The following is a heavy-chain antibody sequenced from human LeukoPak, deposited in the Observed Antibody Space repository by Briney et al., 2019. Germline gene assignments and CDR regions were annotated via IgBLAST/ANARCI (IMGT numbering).Heavy chain of an antibody. Sequence: SETLSLTCAVYGGSFSGYYWSWIRQPPGKGLEWIGEMNHSGSTNYNPSLKSRVTISVDTSKNQFSLKVSSVTAADTAIYYCAKDFSSASYTYYYYYMDVWGKGTTVTVSS. J-gene: IGHJ6*03. CDR1: GGSFSGYY. CDR2: MNHSGST. V-gene: IGHV4-34*01. D-gene: IGHD6-25*01. CDR3: AKDFSSASYTYYYYYMDV.